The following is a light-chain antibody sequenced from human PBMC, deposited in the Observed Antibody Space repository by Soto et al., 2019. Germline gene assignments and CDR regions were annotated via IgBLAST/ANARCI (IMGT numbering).Light chain of an antibody. J-gene: IGLJ2*01. Sequence: QSALTQPASVSGSPGQSITISCTGTSSDVGAYDFVSWYQHYPGKAPKLVTFDVTHRPPGISDRFSGSKSANTASLTISGLQAEDEAFYYCSSYTPRSTLVFGGGTKLTVL. CDR3: SSYTPRSTLV. CDR2: DVT. CDR1: SSDVGAYDF. V-gene: IGLV2-14*01.